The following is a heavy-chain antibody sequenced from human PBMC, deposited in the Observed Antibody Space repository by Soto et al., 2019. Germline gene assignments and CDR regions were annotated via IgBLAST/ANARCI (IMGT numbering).Heavy chain of an antibody. CDR3: ARYGSGECNRGSCYSPFDY. J-gene: IGHJ4*02. V-gene: IGHV4-59*06. CDR2: IYYSGST. Sequence: SETLSLTCTVSGGSISTYYWSWIRQPPGKGLEWIGYIYYSGSTYYNPSLRSRVTISVDTSKNQFSLKLSSVTAADTAVYYCARYGSGECNRGSCYSPFDYWGPGTRVTVSS. CDR1: GGSISTYY. D-gene: IGHD2-15*01.